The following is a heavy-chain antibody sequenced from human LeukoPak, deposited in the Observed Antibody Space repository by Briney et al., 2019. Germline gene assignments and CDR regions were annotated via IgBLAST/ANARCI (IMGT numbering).Heavy chain of an antibody. Sequence: SETLSLTCTVSGGSISSYYWSWIRQPPGKGLEWIGYIYYSGSTNYNPSLKSRVTISVDTSKNQFSLKLSSVTAADTAVYYCARPYSGGYYVGVSPFDYGGKGPLVPVS. CDR3: ARPYSGGYYVGVSPFDY. CDR2: IYYSGST. CDR1: GGSISSYY. D-gene: IGHD1-26*01. V-gene: IGHV4-59*08. J-gene: IGHJ4*02.